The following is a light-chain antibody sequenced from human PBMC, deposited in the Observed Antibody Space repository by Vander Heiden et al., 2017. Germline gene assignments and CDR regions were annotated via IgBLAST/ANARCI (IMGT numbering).Light chain of an antibody. CDR1: SSDVGGYNY. CDR2: EVS. Sequence: QSALTQPPSASGSPGPSVTISCPGTSSDVGGYNYVSWYQQHPGKAPKVMIYEVSKRPSGVPDRFSGSKSGNTASLTVSGLQAEDEADYYCSSYVGSNNLVFGGGTKLTVL. V-gene: IGLV2-8*01. CDR3: SSYVGSNNLV. J-gene: IGLJ2*01.